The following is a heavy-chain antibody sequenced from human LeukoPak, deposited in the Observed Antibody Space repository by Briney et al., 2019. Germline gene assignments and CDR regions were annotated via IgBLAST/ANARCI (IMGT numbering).Heavy chain of an antibody. CDR2: IYCSGST. J-gene: IGHJ4*02. D-gene: IGHD3-3*01. Sequence: SETLSLTCTGSGGSISSYYWSWIRQPPGKGLEWIGYIYCSGSTNYNPSLKSRVTISVDTSKNQFSLKLSSVTAADTAVYYCARSALKTYYDFWSGYPSDRYFDYWGQGTLVTVSS. V-gene: IGHV4-59*08. CDR1: GGSISSYY. CDR3: ARSALKTYYDFWSGYPSDRYFDY.